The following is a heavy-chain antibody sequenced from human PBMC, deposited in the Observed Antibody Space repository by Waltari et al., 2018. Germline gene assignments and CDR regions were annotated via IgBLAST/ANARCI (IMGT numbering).Heavy chain of an antibody. D-gene: IGHD6-13*01. J-gene: IGHJ4*02. CDR1: GGSISSGGYY. CDR3: ARNIAAAGTSGIDY. V-gene: IGHV4-31*03. CDR2: IYYSGST. Sequence: QVQLQESGPGLVKPSQTLSLTCTVSGGSISSGGYYWSWIRQHPGKGLEWIGYIYYSGSTYYNPSLKSRITISVDTSKNQFSLKLSSVTAADTAVYYCARNIAAAGTSGIDYWGQGTLVTVSS.